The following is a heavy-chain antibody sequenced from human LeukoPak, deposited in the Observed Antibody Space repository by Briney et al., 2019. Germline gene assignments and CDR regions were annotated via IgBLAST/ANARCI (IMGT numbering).Heavy chain of an antibody. V-gene: IGHV3-23*01. J-gene: IGHJ4*02. CDR1: GFSFSTYA. D-gene: IGHD4-17*01. Sequence: GGSLRLSCAASGFSFSTYAMTWVRQAPGKGLEWVSGISASSVSTHYADSVKGRFTISRDNSKNTLYLQMNSLRAEDTAVYYCAKGTYGDYALDHWGQGTLVTVSS. CDR2: ISASSVST. CDR3: AKGTYGDYALDH.